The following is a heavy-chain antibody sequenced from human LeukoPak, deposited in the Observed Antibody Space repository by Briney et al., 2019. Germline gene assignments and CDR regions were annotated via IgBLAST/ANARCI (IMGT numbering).Heavy chain of an antibody. CDR3: ARVSSPGGDYAFDY. CDR1: GYSISSGYY. J-gene: IGHJ4*02. CDR2: IYHSGST. Sequence: SETLSLTCTVSGYSISSGYYWGWIRQPPGKGLEWIGSIYHSGSTYYNPSLKSRVTISVDTSKNQFSLKLSSVTAADTAVYYCARVSSPGGDYAFDYWGQGTLVTVSS. D-gene: IGHD4-17*01. V-gene: IGHV4-38-2*02.